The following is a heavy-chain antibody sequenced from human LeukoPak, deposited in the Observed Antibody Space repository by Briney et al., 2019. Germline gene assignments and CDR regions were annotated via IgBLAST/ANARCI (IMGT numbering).Heavy chain of an antibody. Sequence: GGSLRLSCAASGFTFTIYCMSWVRQAPGKGLEWVANIKQDGSEKYYVDSVKGRFTISRDNAKNSLYLQMNSLRAEDTAVYYCARISSGWNFDYWGQGTLVTVSS. V-gene: IGHV3-7*03. J-gene: IGHJ4*02. D-gene: IGHD6-19*01. CDR1: GFTFTIYC. CDR2: IKQDGSEK. CDR3: ARISSGWNFDY.